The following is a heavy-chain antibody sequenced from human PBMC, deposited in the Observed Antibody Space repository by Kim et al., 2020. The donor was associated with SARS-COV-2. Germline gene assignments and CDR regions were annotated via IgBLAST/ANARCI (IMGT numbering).Heavy chain of an antibody. D-gene: IGHD3-10*01. CDR3: ALMGGEFGEYYFDY. J-gene: IGHJ4*02. CDR1: GGSIRNSRYY. CDR2: ISYSGST. V-gene: IGHV4-39*07. Sequence: SETLSLTCTVSGGSIRNSRYYWGWIRQPPGKGLEWIGSISYSGSTYYNPSLKSRVTLSVDTSRNQFSLRLRSVTAADTAVYSCALMGGEFGEYYFDYWGQGTLVTVSS.